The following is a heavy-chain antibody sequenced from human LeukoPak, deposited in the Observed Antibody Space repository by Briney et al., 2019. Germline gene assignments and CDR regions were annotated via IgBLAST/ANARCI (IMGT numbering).Heavy chain of an antibody. CDR3: ARVGGWEPKLHGVTFDY. CDR2: IYYTGST. Sequence: SETLSLTCTVSGGSISSYYWSWIRQPPGKGLEWIGYIYYTGSTNYNPSLKSRVTMSADTSKNQFSLKLSSVTAADTAVYFCARVGGWEPKLHGVTFDYFGQGTLATDSS. CDR1: GGSISSYY. J-gene: IGHJ4*02. V-gene: IGHV4-59*01. D-gene: IGHD1-26*01.